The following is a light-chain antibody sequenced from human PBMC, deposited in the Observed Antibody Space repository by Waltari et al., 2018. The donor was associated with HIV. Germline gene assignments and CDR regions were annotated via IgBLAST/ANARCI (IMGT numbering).Light chain of an antibody. Sequence: QSALTQPASVSGSPGQSITISCTGTSSDVGSYKLVSWYQQHPGKAPKLMIYEVSKLPSGVSNRFSGSKSGNTASLTISGLQAEDEADYYCCSYAGSVVFGGGTKLTVL. J-gene: IGLJ2*01. V-gene: IGLV2-23*02. CDR1: SSDVGSYKL. CDR2: EVS. CDR3: CSYAGSVV.